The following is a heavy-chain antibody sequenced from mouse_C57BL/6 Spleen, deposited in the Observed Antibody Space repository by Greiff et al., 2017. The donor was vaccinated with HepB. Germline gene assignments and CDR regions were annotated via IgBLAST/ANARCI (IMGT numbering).Heavy chain of an antibody. D-gene: IGHD2-5*01. CDR1: GYTFTSYW. J-gene: IGHJ4*01. Sequence: VQLQQPGAELVKPGASVKMSCKASGYTFTSYWITWVKQRPGQGLEWIGDIYPGSGSTNYNEKFKSKATLTVDTSSSTAYMQLSSLTSEDSAVYYCARAGYSNVYYYAMDYWGQGTSVTVSS. CDR2: IYPGSGST. CDR3: ARAGYSNVYYYAMDY. V-gene: IGHV1-55*01.